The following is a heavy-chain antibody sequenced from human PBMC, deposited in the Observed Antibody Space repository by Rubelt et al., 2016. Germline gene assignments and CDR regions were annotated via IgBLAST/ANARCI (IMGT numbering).Heavy chain of an antibody. CDR1: GYTFTSYG. J-gene: IGHJ4*02. D-gene: IGHD6-13*01. Sequence: QVQLVQSGAEVKKPGASVKVSCKASGYTFTSYGISWVRQAPGQGLEWMGWISAHNGNTNYAQKLQGRVTMTTDTSTSTAYMELRSLRSDDTAVYYCARVISGVEYSSSWHFDYWGQGTLVTVSS. CDR3: ARVISGVEYSSSWHFDY. V-gene: IGHV1-18*01. CDR2: ISAHNGNT.